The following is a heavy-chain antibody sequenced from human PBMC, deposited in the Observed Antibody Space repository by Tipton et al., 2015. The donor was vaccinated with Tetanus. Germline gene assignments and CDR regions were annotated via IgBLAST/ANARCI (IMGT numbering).Heavy chain of an antibody. J-gene: IGHJ4*02. CDR2: IYPGDSDT. CDR3: ARAHCTDGVCNFDF. Sequence: MQLVQSGGEVKRPGESLKISCKGSGYIFNNYWIGWVRQKPGKGLEWMGIIYPGDSDTRYSPSFQGQVTTSVDKSINTAYLQWSSLKASDTSVFYCARAHCTDGVCNFDFWGQGALVTVAS. V-gene: IGHV5-51*01. CDR1: GYIFNNYW. D-gene: IGHD2-8*01.